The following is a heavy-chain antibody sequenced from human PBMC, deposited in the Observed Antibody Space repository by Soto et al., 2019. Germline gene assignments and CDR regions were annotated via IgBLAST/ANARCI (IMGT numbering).Heavy chain of an antibody. J-gene: IGHJ5*02. CDR2: VDYTGHT. CDR3: ARRVETKTGITEDTSFAA. V-gene: IGHV4-59*08. CDR1: GGSISTSS. D-gene: IGHD1-20*01. Sequence: QVQLQESGPGLVSPSETLSLTCTVSGGSISTSSCNWIRQAPGKVLDWIGCVDYTGHTNYNPSRTSRVTMSLESAKNQFTRKLRSVTGAQTAVYYCARRVETKTGITEDTSFAAWGQGTRVTVSS.